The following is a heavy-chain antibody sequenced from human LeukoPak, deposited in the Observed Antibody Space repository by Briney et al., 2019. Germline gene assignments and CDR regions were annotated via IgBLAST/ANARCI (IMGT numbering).Heavy chain of an antibody. Sequence: PGGSLRLSCAASGFTFSDYYMSWIRQAPGKGLEWVSYISSSGSTIYYADSVKGRFTISRDNAKNSLYLQMNSLRAEDTAVYYCARAITKVRGVTPNWFDPWGQGTLVTVSS. D-gene: IGHD3-10*01. CDR3: ARAITKVRGVTPNWFDP. CDR1: GFTFSDYY. CDR2: ISSSGSTI. V-gene: IGHV3-11*01. J-gene: IGHJ5*02.